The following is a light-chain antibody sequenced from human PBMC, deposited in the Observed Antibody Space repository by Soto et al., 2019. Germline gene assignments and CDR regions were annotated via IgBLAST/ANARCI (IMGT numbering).Light chain of an antibody. CDR2: GAS. J-gene: IGKJ1*01. Sequence: EIVLTQSPGTLSLSPGERATLSCRASQSVSNSYIPWYQQKPGQAPRLLIYGASSRATGIPDRFSGSRPGTDFTLTISRLEPEDFAVYYCQQYGSSPWTFGQGTKVEIK. V-gene: IGKV3-20*01. CDR1: QSVSNSY. CDR3: QQYGSSPWT.